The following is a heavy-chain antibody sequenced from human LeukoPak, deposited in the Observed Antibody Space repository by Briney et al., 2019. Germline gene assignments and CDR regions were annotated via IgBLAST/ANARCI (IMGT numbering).Heavy chain of an antibody. J-gene: IGHJ4*02. CDR1: GYSFTNYW. CDR2: IYPGDSDA. D-gene: IGHD1-26*01. Sequence: GESLKISCKGSGYSFTNYWIGWVRQMPGKGLKWMGIIYPGDSDARYSPSFQGQVTISAEKSNSTAYLQWSRLKASDTAMYYCARRRDLYSGSYYPFDYWGQGTLVTVSS. CDR3: ARRRDLYSGSYYPFDY. V-gene: IGHV5-51*01.